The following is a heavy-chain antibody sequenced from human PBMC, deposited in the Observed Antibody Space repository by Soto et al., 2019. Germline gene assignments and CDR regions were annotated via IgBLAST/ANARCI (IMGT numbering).Heavy chain of an antibody. V-gene: IGHV4-59*01. D-gene: IGHD4-17*01. Sequence: SETLSLTXSVSGSSISSYYWSWLRQPPGKGLEWIGNIYYSGSTNYNPSLKSRVIISVDSSKNQFSLRLNSVTAADTAVYYCTRVGGYYGDYPNFDYWGQGALVTVSS. CDR1: GSSISSYY. CDR2: IYYSGST. J-gene: IGHJ4*02. CDR3: TRVGGYYGDYPNFDY.